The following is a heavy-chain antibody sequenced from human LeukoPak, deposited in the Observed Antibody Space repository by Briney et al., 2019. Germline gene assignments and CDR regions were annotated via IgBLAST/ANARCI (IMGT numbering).Heavy chain of an antibody. CDR1: GYTFTSYA. V-gene: IGHV1-69*13. Sequence: ASVKVSCKASGYTFTSYAISWVRQAPGQGLEWMGGIIPIFGTANYAQKFQGRVTITADESTSTAYMELSSLRSEDTAVYYCARDLFGSQNYFDYWGQGTLVTVSS. D-gene: IGHD3-10*01. CDR3: ARDLFGSQNYFDY. J-gene: IGHJ4*02. CDR2: IIPIFGTA.